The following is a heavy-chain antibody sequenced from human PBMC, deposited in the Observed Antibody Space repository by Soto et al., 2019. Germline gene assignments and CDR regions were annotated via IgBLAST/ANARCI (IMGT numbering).Heavy chain of an antibody. V-gene: IGHV3-23*01. CDR3: AKDSDFWSYVNFDY. CDR1: GFTFSSYA. Sequence: GGSLRLSCAASGFTFSSYAMSWVRQAPGKGLEWVSAISGSGGSTYYADSVKGRFTISRDNSKNTLYLQMNSLRAEDTAVYYCAKDSDFWSYVNFDYWGQGTLVTSPQ. J-gene: IGHJ4*02. D-gene: IGHD3-3*01. CDR2: ISGSGGST.